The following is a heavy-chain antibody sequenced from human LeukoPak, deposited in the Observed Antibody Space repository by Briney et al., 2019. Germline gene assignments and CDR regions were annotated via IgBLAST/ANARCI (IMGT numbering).Heavy chain of an antibody. V-gene: IGHV3-23*01. J-gene: IGHJ6*02. Sequence: GGSLRLSCAASGFTFSSYAMSWVRQAPGKGLEWVSAISGSGGSTYYAGSVKGRFTISRDNSKNTLYLQMNSLRAEDTAVYYCAKVSRYGSVGSFYYYYGMDVWGQGTTVTVSS. CDR1: GFTFSSYA. D-gene: IGHD3-10*01. CDR2: ISGSGGST. CDR3: AKVSRYGSVGSFYYYYGMDV.